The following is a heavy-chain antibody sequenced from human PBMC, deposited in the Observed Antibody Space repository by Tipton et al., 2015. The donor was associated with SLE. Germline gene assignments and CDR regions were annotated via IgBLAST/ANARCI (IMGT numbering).Heavy chain of an antibody. V-gene: IGHV4-59*01. J-gene: IGHJ4*02. CDR3: ARDRSISWFYY. CDR1: GDSITSYY. CDR2: IYHRGST. D-gene: IGHD2-21*01. Sequence: TLSLTCNVSGDSITSYYWSWLRQPPGKGLEWIGFIYHRGSTHYNPSLKSRVTLSLDTSKSQFSLRLSSVTAADTAVYYCARDRSISWFYYWGQGTLVTVSS.